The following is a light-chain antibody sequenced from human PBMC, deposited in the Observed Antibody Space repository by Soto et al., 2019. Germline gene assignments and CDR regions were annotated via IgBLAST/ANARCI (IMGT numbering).Light chain of an antibody. CDR2: GAS. CDR1: QSVISN. J-gene: IGKJ1*01. Sequence: EMVMTQSPVTLSVYPWEIATLSCRASQSVISNLAWYQQKPGQAPRLLIYGASTRATGIPDRFSGSGSGTEFTLTISSLQSGDFAVYYRLQYYKWPRTFGQGTKVDIK. CDR3: LQYYKWPRT. V-gene: IGKV3-15*01.